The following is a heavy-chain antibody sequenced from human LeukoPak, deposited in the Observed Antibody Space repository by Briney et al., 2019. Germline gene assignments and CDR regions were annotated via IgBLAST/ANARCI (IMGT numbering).Heavy chain of an antibody. Sequence: SETLSLTCAVSGGSISRYYWTWIRQPPGRGLEWIGYISYSGGPNYSPSLEGRVTISLDTSKNHFSLNLRSVTAADTAVYYCVRHGETTVTTNDAFDIWGQGTVVTVSS. CDR3: VRHGETTVTTNDAFDI. CDR2: ISYSGGP. CDR1: GGSISRYY. V-gene: IGHV4-59*01. D-gene: IGHD4-17*01. J-gene: IGHJ3*02.